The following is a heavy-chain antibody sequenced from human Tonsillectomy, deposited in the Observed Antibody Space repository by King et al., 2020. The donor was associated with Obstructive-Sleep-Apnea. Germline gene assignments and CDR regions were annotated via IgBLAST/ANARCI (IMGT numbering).Heavy chain of an antibody. D-gene: IGHD5-18*01. Sequence: VQLQESGPGLVKPSQTLSLTCTVSGDSISSGDYYWTWIRQPPGKGLEWIGYIYYSGSTYYNPSLKSRLTISVDTSKNQFSLKLSSLTAADTAVYYCARASYSYGYRYYFDYWGQGTLVTVSS. J-gene: IGHJ4*02. CDR2: IYYSGST. V-gene: IGHV4-30-4*01. CDR3: ARASYSYGYRYYFDY. CDR1: GDSISSGDYY.